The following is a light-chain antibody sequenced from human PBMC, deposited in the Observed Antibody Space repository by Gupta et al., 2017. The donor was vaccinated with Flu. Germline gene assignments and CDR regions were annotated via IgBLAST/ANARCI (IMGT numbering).Light chain of an antibody. CDR3: QQDNNLPYS. CDR2: DAS. J-gene: IGKJ4*01. V-gene: IGKV1-33*01. CDR1: HDISNY. Sequence: PTFLSASVVYRSTSTCQVNHDISNYLHWYHQSPGQSPKRLIYDASNLETGVPSRFSGSGSGTDFTFTISSLQPEDIAIYYCQQDNNLPYSFGRGTKVEIK.